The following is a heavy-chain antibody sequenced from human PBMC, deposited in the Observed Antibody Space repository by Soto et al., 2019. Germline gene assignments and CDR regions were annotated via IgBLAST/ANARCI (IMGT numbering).Heavy chain of an antibody. J-gene: IGHJ4*02. CDR3: ARDKGAYYSHLVY. CDR1: GATFSSYA. CDR2: IIPFFGTP. D-gene: IGHD3-22*01. V-gene: IGHV1-69*06. Sequence: SVKVSCKLSGATFSSYAMSWVRQAPGQGLEWIGGIIPFFGTPNYAQKSQGRVTITADTSTATSYMELSSLRSDDTAVYYCARDKGAYYSHLVYWGQGTLVTVSS.